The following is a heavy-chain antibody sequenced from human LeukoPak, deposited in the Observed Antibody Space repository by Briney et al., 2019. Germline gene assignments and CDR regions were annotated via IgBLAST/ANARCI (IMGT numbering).Heavy chain of an antibody. V-gene: IGHV3-48*03. Sequence: TGGSLRLSCAASGFTFSSYDMNWVRQAPGKRLEWVSYISSGASAIYYADSVEGRFTISRDNAQNSLYLQMNSLRAEDTAVYYCARENEYSSSSFDYWGQGTLVTVSS. CDR2: ISSGASAI. D-gene: IGHD6-6*01. J-gene: IGHJ4*02. CDR1: GFTFSSYD. CDR3: ARENEYSSSSFDY.